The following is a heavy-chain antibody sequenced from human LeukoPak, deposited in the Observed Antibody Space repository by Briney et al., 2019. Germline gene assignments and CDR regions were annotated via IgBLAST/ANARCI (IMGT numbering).Heavy chain of an antibody. Sequence: PGGSLRLSCAASGFTFSSHAMSWVRQAPGKGLEWVSAISGSGGSTYYADSVKGRFTISRDNSKNTLYLQMNSLRAEDTAVYYCAKALDRGYSSDYMDVWGKGTTVTVSS. J-gene: IGHJ6*03. CDR3: AKALDRGYSSDYMDV. CDR1: GFTFSSHA. CDR2: ISGSGGST. V-gene: IGHV3-23*01. D-gene: IGHD5-18*01.